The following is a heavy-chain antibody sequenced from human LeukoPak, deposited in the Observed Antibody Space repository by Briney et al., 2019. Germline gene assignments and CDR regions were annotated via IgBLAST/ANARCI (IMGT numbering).Heavy chain of an antibody. Sequence: GGSLRLPCAASGFTVSSNYMSWVRQAPGKGLEWVSVIYSGGSTYYADSVKGRFTISRDNSKNTLYLQMNSLRAEDTAVYYCARDDPDEIYYDSSGYGRFDPWGQGTLVTVSS. CDR2: IYSGGST. J-gene: IGHJ5*02. D-gene: IGHD3-22*01. V-gene: IGHV3-66*01. CDR3: ARDDPDEIYYDSSGYGRFDP. CDR1: GFTVSSNY.